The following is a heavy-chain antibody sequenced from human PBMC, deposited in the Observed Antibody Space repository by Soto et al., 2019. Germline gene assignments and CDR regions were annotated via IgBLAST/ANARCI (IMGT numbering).Heavy chain of an antibody. Sequence: EASGFTFSNYYMSWVRQAPGKGLEWVSYISSSGSTIYYADSVKGRFTISRDNAKDSLYLQMNSLRAEDTAVYYCARDYSSSRYYGMDVWGQGTTVTVSS. J-gene: IGHJ6*02. CDR2: ISSSGSTI. CDR3: ARDYSSSRYYGMDV. D-gene: IGHD6-6*01. V-gene: IGHV3-11*01. CDR1: GFTFSNYY.